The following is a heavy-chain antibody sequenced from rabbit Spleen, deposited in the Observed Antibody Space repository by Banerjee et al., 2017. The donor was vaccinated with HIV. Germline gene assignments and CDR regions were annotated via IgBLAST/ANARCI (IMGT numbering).Heavy chain of an antibody. CDR3: VKLAGSSYYNWYYFNL. V-gene: IGHV1S47*01. D-gene: IGHD8-1*01. CDR2: IDPVFGST. J-gene: IGHJ4*01. CDR1: GFDFSSYG. Sequence: QEQLVESGGGLVQPGGSLKLSCKASGFDFSSYGVSWVRQAPGKGLEWIGYIDPVFGSTYYASWVNGRFTISSHNAQNTLYLQLNSLTAADTATYFCVKLAGSSYYNWYYFNLWGPGTLVTVS.